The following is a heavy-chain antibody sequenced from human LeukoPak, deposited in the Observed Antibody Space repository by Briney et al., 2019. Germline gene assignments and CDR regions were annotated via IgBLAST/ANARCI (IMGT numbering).Heavy chain of an antibody. Sequence: SETLSLTCTVSGYSISSGYYWGWIRQPPGKGLEWIGSIYHSGSTYYNPSLKSRVTISVGTSKNQFSLKLSSVTAADTAVYYCARASGLYSSSWYGLEYFQHWGQGTLVTVSS. CDR2: IYHSGST. V-gene: IGHV4-38-2*02. CDR1: GYSISSGYY. J-gene: IGHJ1*01. D-gene: IGHD6-13*01. CDR3: ARASGLYSSSWYGLEYFQH.